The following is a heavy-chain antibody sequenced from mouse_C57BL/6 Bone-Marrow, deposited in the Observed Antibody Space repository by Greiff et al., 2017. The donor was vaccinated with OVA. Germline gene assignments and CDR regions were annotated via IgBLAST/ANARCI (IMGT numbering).Heavy chain of an antibody. V-gene: IGHV5-6*01. CDR2: LSSGGSYT. CDR1: GFTFSSYG. J-gene: IGHJ3*01. CDR3: ARGGYDWFAY. Sequence: EVQGVESGGDLVKPGGSLKLSCAASGFTFSSYGMSWVRQTPDKRLAWVATLSSGGSYTYYPDSVKGRFTISRDNAKNTLYLQMSSLKSEDTAMYYCARGGYDWFAYWGQGTLVTVSA. D-gene: IGHD2-2*01.